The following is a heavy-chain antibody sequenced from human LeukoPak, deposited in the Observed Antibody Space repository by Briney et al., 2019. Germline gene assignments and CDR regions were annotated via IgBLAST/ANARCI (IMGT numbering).Heavy chain of an antibody. CDR2: ISGSGGST. Sequence: QPGGSLRLSCAASGFTFSTYAMNWVRQAPGKGLEWVSGISGSGGSTYYADSVKGRFTISRNNSKNTLYLQMNSLRAEDTAVYYCAKDRRQWLVPSSGAFDIWGQGTMVTVSS. J-gene: IGHJ3*02. CDR3: AKDRRQWLVPSSGAFDI. D-gene: IGHD6-19*01. V-gene: IGHV3-23*01. CDR1: GFTFSTYA.